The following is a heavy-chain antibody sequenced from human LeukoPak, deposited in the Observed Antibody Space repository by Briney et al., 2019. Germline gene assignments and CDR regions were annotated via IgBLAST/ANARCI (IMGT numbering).Heavy chain of an antibody. J-gene: IGHJ3*02. CDR3: ARDRADYWTAFDI. D-gene: IGHD1-1*01. V-gene: IGHV3-48*04. Sequence: PGGSLRLSCAASGFTFSSYSMNWVRQAPGKGLEWVSYISTTGNTINYADSVKGRFTISRDNAKNSLYLQMNSLRVEDTAVYYCARDRADYWTAFDIWGQGTMVTVSS. CDR1: GFTFSSYS. CDR2: ISTTGNTI.